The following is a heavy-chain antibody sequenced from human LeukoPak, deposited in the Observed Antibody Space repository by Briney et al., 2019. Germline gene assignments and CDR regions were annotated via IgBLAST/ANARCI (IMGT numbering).Heavy chain of an antibody. D-gene: IGHD2-15*01. Sequence: GGSLRLSCAASGFTFSSYAVTWVRQAPGRGLEWVSVVSNRVDGGFTYYADSVKGRFTISRDNSKNTLYLQMNNLRADDTAVYYCAKMGGYCSGGSCYSWYFDYWGQGTPVTVSS. J-gene: IGHJ4*02. CDR2: VSNRVDGGFT. CDR1: GFTFSSYA. V-gene: IGHV3-23*01. CDR3: AKMGGYCSGGSCYSWYFDY.